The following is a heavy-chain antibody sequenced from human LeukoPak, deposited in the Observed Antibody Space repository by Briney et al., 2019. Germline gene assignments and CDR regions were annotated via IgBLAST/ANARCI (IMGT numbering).Heavy chain of an antibody. Sequence: SETLSLTCTVSGGSISSYYWSWIRQPAGKGLEWIGRIDTSGSTNYNPSLKSRVTMSLDTSKNQFSLKLSSVTAADTAVYYCARAPFYDFWRGYSENWFDPWGQGTLVTVSS. CDR2: IDTSGST. CDR3: ARAPFYDFWRGYSENWFDP. V-gene: IGHV4-4*07. CDR1: GGSISSYY. J-gene: IGHJ5*02. D-gene: IGHD3-3*01.